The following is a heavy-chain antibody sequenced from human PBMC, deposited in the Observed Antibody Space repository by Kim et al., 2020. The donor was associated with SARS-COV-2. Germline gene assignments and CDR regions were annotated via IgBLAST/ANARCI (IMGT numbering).Heavy chain of an antibody. V-gene: IGHV3-30*18. CDR1: GFTFSSYG. D-gene: IGHD6-19*01. J-gene: IGHJ4*02. Sequence: GGSLRLSCAASGFTFSSYGMHWVRQAPGKGLEWVAVISYAGSNKYYADSVKGRFTISRDNSKNTLYLQMSSLRAEDTAIYYCAKGRIAVAGTPMNYWGQGALVTVSS. CDR3: AKGRIAVAGTPMNY. CDR2: ISYAGSNK.